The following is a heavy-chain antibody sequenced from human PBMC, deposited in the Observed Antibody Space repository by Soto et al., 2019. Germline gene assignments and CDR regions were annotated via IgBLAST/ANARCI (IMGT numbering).Heavy chain of an antibody. J-gene: IGHJ5*02. CDR1: GGTFSSYA. V-gene: IGHV1-69*06. Sequence: SVKVSCKASGGTFSSYAISWVRQAPGQRLEWMGGIIPIFGTANYAQKFQGRVTITADKSTSTAYMELSSLRSEDTALYYCARDEVTTDDHLRYWFDPWGQGTLVTVSA. D-gene: IGHD4-17*01. CDR2: IIPIFGTA. CDR3: ARDEVTTDDHLRYWFDP.